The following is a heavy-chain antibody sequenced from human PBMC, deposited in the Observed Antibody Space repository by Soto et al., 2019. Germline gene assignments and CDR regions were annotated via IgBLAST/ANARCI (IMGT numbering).Heavy chain of an antibody. CDR2: ISGSGGST. V-gene: IGHV3-23*01. CDR3: TKDLASTVDGAFDI. D-gene: IGHD4-17*01. CDR1: GFTFSSYA. Sequence: GGSLRLSCAASGFTFSSYAMSWVRQAPGKGLEWVSAISGSGGSTYYADSVKGRFTISRDNSKNTLYLQMNSLRAEDSDCAYGTKDLASTVDGAFDIWGQGTMVTVSS. J-gene: IGHJ3*02.